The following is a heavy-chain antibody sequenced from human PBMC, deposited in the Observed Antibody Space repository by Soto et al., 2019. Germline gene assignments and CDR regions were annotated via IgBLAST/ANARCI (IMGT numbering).Heavy chain of an antibody. J-gene: IGHJ6*03. CDR3: AGTTSHQWYYMDV. Sequence: QVQLQESGPGLVKPSQTLSLTCAISGDSVSSNSAAWNWIRLSPSRGLEWLARTYYRPRLYNDYAVFVRSRITVNPDTSKNQFSLQLTSVTPEDTAVYYCAGTTSHQWYYMDVWGKGTTVTVSS. V-gene: IGHV6-1*01. CDR1: GDSVSSNSAA. D-gene: IGHD1-7*01. CDR2: TYYRPRLYN.